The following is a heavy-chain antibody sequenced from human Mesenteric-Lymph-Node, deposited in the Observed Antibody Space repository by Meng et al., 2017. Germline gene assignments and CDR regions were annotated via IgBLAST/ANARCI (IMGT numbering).Heavy chain of an antibody. CDR2: INHSGST. V-gene: IGHV4-34*01. J-gene: IGHJ5*02. CDR1: GGSFSGYY. D-gene: IGHD6-19*01. CDR3: ARDIAVAGTNWFDP. Sequence: SETLSLTCAVYGGSFSGYYWSWIRQPPGKGLEWIGEINHSGSTNYNPSLKSRVTISVDTSKNQFSLKLSSVTAADTAVYYCARDIAVAGTNWFDPWGQGTLVTVSS.